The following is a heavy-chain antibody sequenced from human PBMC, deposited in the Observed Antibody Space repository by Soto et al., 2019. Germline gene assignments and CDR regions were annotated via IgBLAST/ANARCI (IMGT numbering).Heavy chain of an antibody. CDR2: IFYGVSA. J-gene: IGHJ4*02. D-gene: IGHD3-3*02. V-gene: IGHV4-39*01. CDR3: ARLPSRHLVDY. CDR1: GSSINSSGYY. Sequence: SSTLSLTCTFSGSSINSSGYYWGWIRQPPGKGLEWIGSIFYGVSAYYNPSLKSRVTVSVDTSKNQFSLNLRSVTAADTAVYYCARLPSRHLVDYWGQGTLVT.